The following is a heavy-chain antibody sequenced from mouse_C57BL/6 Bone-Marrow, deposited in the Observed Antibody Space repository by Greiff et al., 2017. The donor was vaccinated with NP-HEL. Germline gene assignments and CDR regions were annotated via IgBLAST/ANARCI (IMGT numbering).Heavy chain of an antibody. CDR2: ISYSGST. CDR1: GYSITSGYD. D-gene: IGHD1-1*01. V-gene: IGHV3-1*01. CDR3: ARGATTVPYAMDY. J-gene: IGHJ4*01. Sequence: VQLKESGPGMVKPSQSLSLTCTVTGYSITSGYDWHWIRHFPGNKLEWMGYISYSGSTNYNPSLKNRISITHDTSKNHFFLKLNSVTTEDTATYYCARGATTVPYAMDYWGQGTSVTVSS.